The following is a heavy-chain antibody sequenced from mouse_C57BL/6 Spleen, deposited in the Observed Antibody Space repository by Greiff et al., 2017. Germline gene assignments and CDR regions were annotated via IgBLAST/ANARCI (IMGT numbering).Heavy chain of an antibody. V-gene: IGHV1-50*01. CDR3: ARGDYYGSSYLWYFDV. J-gene: IGHJ1*03. D-gene: IGHD1-1*01. Sequence: QVQLQQPGAELVKPGASVKLSCKASGYTFTSYWMQWVKQRPGQGLEWIGEIDPSDSYTNYNQKFKGKATLTVDTSSSTAYLQLSSLTSEDSAVYYCARGDYYGSSYLWYFDVWGTGTTVTVSS. CDR1: GYTFTSYW. CDR2: IDPSDSYT.